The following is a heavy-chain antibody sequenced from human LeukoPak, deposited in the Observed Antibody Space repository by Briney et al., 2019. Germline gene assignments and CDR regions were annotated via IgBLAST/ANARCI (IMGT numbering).Heavy chain of an antibody. V-gene: IGHV3-23*01. Sequence: PGGSLRVSCAASGFRFSDYSMSWVRQAQGKGLEWVAGLGRSGEYKYYADSVKGRFTISRDNSKDTVSLQMNSLRAEDSAIYFCVKDRPCETCMPMDAWGQGTTVTVSS. D-gene: IGHD2-2*01. CDR1: GFRFSDYS. CDR2: LGRSGEYK. J-gene: IGHJ6*02. CDR3: VKDRPCETCMPMDA.